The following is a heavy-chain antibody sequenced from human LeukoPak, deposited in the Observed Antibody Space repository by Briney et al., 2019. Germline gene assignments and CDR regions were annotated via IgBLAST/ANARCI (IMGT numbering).Heavy chain of an antibody. V-gene: IGHV3-23*01. CDR2: IGGSGGST. CDR1: GFTFTNLA. CDR3: TKRRGDSNVSDY. D-gene: IGHD4-11*01. J-gene: IGHJ4*02. Sequence: PGGSLRLSCAASGFTFTNLAMTWVRQAPGKGLEWVSGIGGSGGSTYYADSVKGRFTISRDNSKNTVSLQMNTLRAEDTAVYYCTKRRGDSNVSDYWGQGTLVTVSS.